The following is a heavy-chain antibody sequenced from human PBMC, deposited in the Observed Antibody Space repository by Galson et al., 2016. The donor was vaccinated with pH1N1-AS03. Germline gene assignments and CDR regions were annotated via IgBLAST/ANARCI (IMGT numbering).Heavy chain of an antibody. V-gene: IGHV3-30*02. D-gene: IGHD6-6*01. CDR1: GFTFSNYG. Sequence: SLRLSCAASGFTFSNYGIHWVRPAPGKGLEWVAFIRDDGSDRHYAKSVKGRFTISRDNSKGTFYLQMNSLRSEDTATYYCAPHQAVGIAARRLGGRGYRGQGTQVTVSS. J-gene: IGHJ4*02. CDR3: APHQAVGIAARRLGGRGY. CDR2: IRDDGSDR.